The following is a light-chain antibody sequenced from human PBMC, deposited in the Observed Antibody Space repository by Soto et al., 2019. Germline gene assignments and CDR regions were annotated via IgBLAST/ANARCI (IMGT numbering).Light chain of an antibody. V-gene: IGKV1-8*01. CDR1: QGISSY. CDR2: AAS. Sequence: AIPMTEVSFSLSASTGDRVTITPRPSQGISSYLAWYQQKPGKAPKLLIYAASTLQSGVPSRFSGSGSGTDFTLTISCLXSEDFASYCCQQYYNYPRTFGPRT. J-gene: IGKJ1*01. CDR3: QQYYNYPRT.